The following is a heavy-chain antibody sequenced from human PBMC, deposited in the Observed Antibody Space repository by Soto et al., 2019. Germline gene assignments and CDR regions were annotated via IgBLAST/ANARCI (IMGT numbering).Heavy chain of an antibody. CDR2: IHTGGST. V-gene: IGHV3-66*01. CDR1: GFTVSNHY. Sequence: EVQLVESGGGLVQPGGSLRLSCAASGFTVSNHYMAWVRQAPGKGLAWVSVIHTGGSTYYADSVKGRFSISRDNSNNQLYLQMSSLRAEDTAVYYCARDFYDLSYKFDYWGQGTLVTVSS. CDR3: ARDFYDLSYKFDY. D-gene: IGHD3-3*01. J-gene: IGHJ4*02.